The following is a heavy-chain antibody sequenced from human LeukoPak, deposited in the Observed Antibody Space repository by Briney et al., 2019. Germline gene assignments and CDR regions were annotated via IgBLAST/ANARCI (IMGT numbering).Heavy chain of an antibody. Sequence: GGSLRLSCAASGFTFSSYAMTWVRQAPGRGLEWVASITGSGSNPFHADSVKGRFTISRDNSKNTLYLLVDSLRAEDTAMYYCAKDVSPLAWYLDSWGQGVPVTVSS. V-gene: IGHV3-23*01. D-gene: IGHD3-3*02. CDR3: AKDVSPLAWYLDS. J-gene: IGHJ4*02. CDR2: ITGSGSNP. CDR1: GFTFSSYA.